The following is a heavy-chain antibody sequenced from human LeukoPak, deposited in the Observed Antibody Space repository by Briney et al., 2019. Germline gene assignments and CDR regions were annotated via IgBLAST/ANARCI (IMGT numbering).Heavy chain of an antibody. CDR3: AKDSDYGGNSIFSHFDY. CDR1: GFTFYDYG. V-gene: IGHV3-20*04. D-gene: IGHD4-23*01. J-gene: IGHJ4*02. Sequence: PGGSLRLSCAASGFTFYDYGMSWVRQAPGKGLEWVSGINWNGGSTVSADSVKGRFTISRDNAKNSLYLQMNSLRAEDTALYYCAKDSDYGGNSIFSHFDYWGQGTLVTVSS. CDR2: INWNGGST.